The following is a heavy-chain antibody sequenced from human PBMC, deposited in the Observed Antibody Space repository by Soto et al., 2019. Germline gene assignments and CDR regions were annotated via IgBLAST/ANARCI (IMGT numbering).Heavy chain of an antibody. CDR3: ARQRITRVRGVSSSGLDV. CDR2: IHPGDSET. D-gene: IGHD3-10*01. CDR1: GYSFTSYY. J-gene: IGHJ6*02. V-gene: IGHV5-51*01. Sequence: GESLKLSCQGSGYSFTSYYIAWVRQMPGKGLEWMGIIHPGDSETRYSPSFQGHVIISADKSISSAYLQWSSLEAADTAMYYCARQRITRVRGVSSSGLDVWGQGTTVTVSS.